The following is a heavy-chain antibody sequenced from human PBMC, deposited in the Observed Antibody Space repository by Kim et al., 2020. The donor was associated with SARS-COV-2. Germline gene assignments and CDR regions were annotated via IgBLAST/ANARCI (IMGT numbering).Heavy chain of an antibody. D-gene: IGHD6-13*01. Sequence: ADSVKGPLTIARDKAKNSLYLQMNSLRAEDTAVYYCARVGSTVAAGSIDYWGQGTLVTVSS. V-gene: IGHV3-11*01. J-gene: IGHJ4*02. CDR3: ARVGSTVAAGSIDY.